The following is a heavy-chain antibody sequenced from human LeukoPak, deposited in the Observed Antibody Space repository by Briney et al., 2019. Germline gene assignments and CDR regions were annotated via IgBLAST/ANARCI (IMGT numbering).Heavy chain of an antibody. CDR3: ARGPFGELLSPYYFDY. D-gene: IGHD1-26*01. V-gene: IGHV1-69*05. Sequence: SVKVSCKASGGTFSRNPISWVRQAPGQGLEWMGGIIPIFGTANYAQKFQGRVTITTDESTSTAYMELSSLRSEDTAVYYCARGPFGELLSPYYFDYWGQGTLVTVSS. J-gene: IGHJ4*02. CDR1: GGTFSRNP. CDR2: IIPIFGTA.